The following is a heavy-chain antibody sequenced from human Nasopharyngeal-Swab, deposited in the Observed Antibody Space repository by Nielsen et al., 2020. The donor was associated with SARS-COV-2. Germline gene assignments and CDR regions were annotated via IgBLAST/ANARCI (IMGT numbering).Heavy chain of an antibody. J-gene: IGHJ4*02. D-gene: IGHD2-15*01. CDR2: TYYRSKWYN. Sequence: PSTGLEWLGRTYYRSKWYNDYAVSVKSRITINPDTSKNQFSLQLNSVTPEDTAVYYCAKGVVVVAGYYFDYWGQGTLVTVSS. V-gene: IGHV6-1*01. CDR3: AKGVVVVAGYYFDY.